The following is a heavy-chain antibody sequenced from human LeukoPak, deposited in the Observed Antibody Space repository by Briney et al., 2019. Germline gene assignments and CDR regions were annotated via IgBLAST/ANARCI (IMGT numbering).Heavy chain of an antibody. J-gene: IGHJ4*02. CDR2: ISGGGETT. CDR3: VREAGCGWPLDY. CDR1: GFDFGGACG. Sequence: GGSLRLSCATSGFDFGGACGMGWVRQAPEKGLEWVSTISGGGETTHYADSVKGRLTISRDNARNTLYLQTDRLRPEDTAIYYCVREAGCGWPLDYWGRGTLVTVSS. V-gene: IGHV3-23*01. D-gene: IGHD6-19*01.